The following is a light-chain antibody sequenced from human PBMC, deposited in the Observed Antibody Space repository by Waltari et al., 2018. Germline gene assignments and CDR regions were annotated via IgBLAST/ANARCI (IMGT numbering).Light chain of an antibody. CDR3: QHSYNVPLT. Sequence: DIRMPQSPSSLSASIGDRVTISCRASQNIATNLNWYQQKSGKAPKLLIYGASTLQSGVPSRFSGSGSGTDFTLTISSLRPEDVAIYFCQHSYNVPLTFGGGTQVEI. J-gene: IGKJ4*01. CDR2: GAS. CDR1: QNIATN. V-gene: IGKV1-39*01.